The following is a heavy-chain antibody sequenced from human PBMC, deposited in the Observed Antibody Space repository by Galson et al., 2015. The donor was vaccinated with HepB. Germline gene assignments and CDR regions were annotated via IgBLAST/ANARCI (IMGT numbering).Heavy chain of an antibody. CDR2: INAGNGNT. CDR1: GYTFTSYA. D-gene: IGHD2-15*01. J-gene: IGHJ6*02. V-gene: IGHV1-3*01. Sequence: SVKVSCKASGYTFTSYAMHWVRQAPGQRLEWMEWINAGNGNTKYSQKFQGRVTITRDTSASTAYMELSSLRSEDTAVYYCARDGGGGCSGGSCYWGYYYGMDVWGQGTTVTVSS. CDR3: ARDGGGGCSGGSCYWGYYYGMDV.